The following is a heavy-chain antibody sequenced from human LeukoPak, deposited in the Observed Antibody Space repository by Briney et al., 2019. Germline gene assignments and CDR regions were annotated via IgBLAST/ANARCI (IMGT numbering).Heavy chain of an antibody. V-gene: IGHV4-59*01. D-gene: IGHD1-14*01. CDR3: ARDPAEGLPEY. J-gene: IGHJ4*02. Sequence: PSETLSLTCAVYGGSFSGYYWSWIRQPPGKGLEWIGYIYYSGSTNYNPSLKSRVTISVDTSKNQFSLKLSSVTAADTAVYYCARDPAEGLPEYWGQGTLVTVSS. CDR2: IYYSGST. CDR1: GGSFSGYY.